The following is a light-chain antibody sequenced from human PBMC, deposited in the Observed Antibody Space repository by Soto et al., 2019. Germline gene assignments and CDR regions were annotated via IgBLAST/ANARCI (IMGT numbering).Light chain of an antibody. Sequence: DIVMTQSPLSLPVTPGEPASISCRSSQSLLHGDGYNELDWYLQKPGQSPQLLIVLGSNRASGVPDRFSGSGSGTEFTLTISRVEAEDYGVYYCMQALQTPWTFGQGTKVEIK. CDR3: MQALQTPWT. CDR2: LGS. CDR1: QSLLHGDGYNE. J-gene: IGKJ1*01. V-gene: IGKV2-28*01.